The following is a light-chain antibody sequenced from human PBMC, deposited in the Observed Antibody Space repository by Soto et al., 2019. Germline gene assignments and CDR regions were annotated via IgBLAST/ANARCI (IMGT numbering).Light chain of an antibody. CDR1: STNIGSNY. Sequence: QSVLTQPPSASGTPGQRVTISCSGSSTNIGSNYVYWYQQHPGTDPKLLIYRNNQRPSGVPDRCSGSKSGSSASLAISGLRSADEATYYCSAWDDSLSAVVFGGGTKLTVL. CDR2: RNN. J-gene: IGLJ2*01. CDR3: SAWDDSLSAVV. V-gene: IGLV1-47*01.